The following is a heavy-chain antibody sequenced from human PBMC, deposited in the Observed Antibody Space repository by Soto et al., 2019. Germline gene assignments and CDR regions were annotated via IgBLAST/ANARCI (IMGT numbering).Heavy chain of an antibody. Sequence: QVQLVQSGAEVKKPGASVKVSCKASGYTFTSYDINWVRQATGQGLEWMGWMNPNSGNTGYAQKFRGRVTMTTNTSMSTAYMAVRSLRSEDTAVYYCGRERTGRTSMDVWGQGTTVTASS. CDR1: GYTFTSYD. J-gene: IGHJ6*02. V-gene: IGHV1-8*01. CDR3: GRERTGRTSMDV. CDR2: MNPNSGNT. D-gene: IGHD1-1*01.